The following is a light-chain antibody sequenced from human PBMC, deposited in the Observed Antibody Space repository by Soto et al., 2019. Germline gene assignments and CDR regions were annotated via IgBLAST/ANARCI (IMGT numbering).Light chain of an antibody. CDR1: TTDVGGYNY. J-gene: IGLJ1*01. Sequence: QSALTQPASVSGSPGQSITISCTGTTTDVGGYNYVSWYQQHPGKAPKLMIYDVSNRASGVSNRFSGSKSGNTASLTISGIQAEDEDDYYCSTYPSSSTFVFGIETKVT. V-gene: IGLV2-14*03. CDR3: STYPSSSTFV. CDR2: DVS.